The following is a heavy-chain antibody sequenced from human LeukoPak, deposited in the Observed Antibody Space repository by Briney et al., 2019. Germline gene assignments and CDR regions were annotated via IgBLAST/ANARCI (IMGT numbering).Heavy chain of an antibody. CDR3: APRGYPTVFHY. CDR2: IGGSGSTT. Sequence: PGGSLRLSCAASGFTFSSYAMSWFRQAPGKGLEWVSAIGGSGSTTYYADSVKGRFTISRDNSKNTVLLQMNSLRAEDTAVYYCAPRGYPTVFHYWGQGTLVTVSS. CDR1: GFTFSSYA. J-gene: IGHJ4*02. D-gene: IGHD3-10*01. V-gene: IGHV3-23*01.